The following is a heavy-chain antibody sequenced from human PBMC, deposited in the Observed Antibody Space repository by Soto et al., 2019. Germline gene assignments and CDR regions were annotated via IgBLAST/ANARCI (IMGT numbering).Heavy chain of an antibody. CDR3: AKGSYTTGWYYFDD. V-gene: IGHV3-23*01. CDR2: ISGSRDST. D-gene: IGHD6-19*01. CDR1: GFTFSNYA. Sequence: GSLRLSCAASGFTFSNYAMSWVRQAPGKGLEWVSGISGSRDSTYYADSVRGRFTISRDNSKSTLYLQMNSLRAEDTAVYYCAKGSYTTGWYYFDDWGQGALVTVSS. J-gene: IGHJ4*02.